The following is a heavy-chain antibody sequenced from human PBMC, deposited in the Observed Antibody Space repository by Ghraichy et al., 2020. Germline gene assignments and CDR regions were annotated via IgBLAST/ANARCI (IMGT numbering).Heavy chain of an antibody. Sequence: SETLSLTCAVYGGSFSGYYWSWIRQPPGKGLEWIGEINHSGSTNYNPSLKSRVTISVDTSKNQFSLKLSSVTAADTAVYYCARARGRDDYWGQGTLVTVSS. CDR3: ARARGRDDY. D-gene: IGHD3-10*01. J-gene: IGHJ4*02. V-gene: IGHV4-34*01. CDR1: GGSFSGYY. CDR2: INHSGST.